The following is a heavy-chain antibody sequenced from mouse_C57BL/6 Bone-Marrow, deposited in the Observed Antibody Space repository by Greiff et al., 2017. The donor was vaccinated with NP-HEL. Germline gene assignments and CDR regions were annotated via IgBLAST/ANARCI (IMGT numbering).Heavy chain of an antibody. J-gene: IGHJ2*01. Sequence: VQLQQPGAELVKPGASVELSCKASGYTFTSYWMQWVKQRPGQGLEWIGEIDPSDSYTNYNQKFKGKATLTVDTSSSTAYMQLSSLTSEDSAVYYCARSHITTVVAPDYWGQGTTLTVSS. CDR3: ARSHITTVVAPDY. V-gene: IGHV1-50*01. CDR1: GYTFTSYW. CDR2: IDPSDSYT. D-gene: IGHD1-1*01.